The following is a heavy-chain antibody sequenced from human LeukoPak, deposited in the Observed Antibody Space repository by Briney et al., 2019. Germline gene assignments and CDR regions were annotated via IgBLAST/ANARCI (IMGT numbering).Heavy chain of an antibody. D-gene: IGHD1-26*01. CDR2: ISYDGSNK. CDR3: ARGRWRGSYYILDAFDI. Sequence: GRSLRLSCAASGFTFSSYGMHWVRQAPGKGLEWVAVISYDGSNKYYADSVKGRFTISRDNSKNTLYLQMNSLRAEDTAVYYCARGRWRGSYYILDAFDIWGQGTMVTVSS. CDR1: GFTFSSYG. J-gene: IGHJ3*02. V-gene: IGHV3-30*03.